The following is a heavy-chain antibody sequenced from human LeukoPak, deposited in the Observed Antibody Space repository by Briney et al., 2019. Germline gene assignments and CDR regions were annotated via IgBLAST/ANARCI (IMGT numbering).Heavy chain of an antibody. J-gene: IGHJ4*02. CDR3: AKDRSGHYNSFYFDY. V-gene: IGHV3-23*01. CDR1: GFSFSSQA. CDR2: ITGSGGRT. Sequence: GGSLRLSCAASGFSFSSQAMSWVRQAPGKGLEWVSGITGSGGRTDYADSVKGRFTISRDNSKNTVFLQMSSLRVEDTAVYHCAKDRSGHYNSFYFDYWGQGILVTVSS. D-gene: IGHD5-24*01.